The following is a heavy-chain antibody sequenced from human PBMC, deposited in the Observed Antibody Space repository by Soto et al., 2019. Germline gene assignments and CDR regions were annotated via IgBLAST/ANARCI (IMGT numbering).Heavy chain of an antibody. Sequence: GESLKISCKGSGYSFTKYWIGWVRQMPGKGLEWMGIIYPGDSVTRYSPSFQGQVTISADKSISTAYLQWSSLKASDTAMYYCASPLRYDFWSGYVFDYWGQGTLVTVSS. CDR3: ASPLRYDFWSGYVFDY. CDR1: GYSFTKYW. V-gene: IGHV5-51*01. CDR2: IYPGDSVT. D-gene: IGHD3-3*01. J-gene: IGHJ4*02.